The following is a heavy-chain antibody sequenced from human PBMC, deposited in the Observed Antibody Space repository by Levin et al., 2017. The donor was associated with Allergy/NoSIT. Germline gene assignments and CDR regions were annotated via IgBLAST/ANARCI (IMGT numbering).Heavy chain of an antibody. J-gene: IGHJ4*02. CDR1: GYTFTGYQ. V-gene: IGHV1-2*02. CDR3: ARDESVNPAREFDY. CDR2: IDPHSGGT. D-gene: IGHD1-14*01. Sequence: ASVKVSCTASGYTFTGYQIHWVRQAPGQGLEWMGWIDPHSGGTSYAQKFQGRVTMTRDTSISTAYMELSRLNSDDTAVYYCARDESVNPAREFDYWGQGTLVTISS.